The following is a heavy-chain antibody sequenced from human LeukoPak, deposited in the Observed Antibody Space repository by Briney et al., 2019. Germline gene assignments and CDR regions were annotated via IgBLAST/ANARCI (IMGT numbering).Heavy chain of an antibody. D-gene: IGHD2-2*01. J-gene: IGHJ4*02. V-gene: IGHV4-31*03. CDR1: GGSISSGGYY. CDR3: ASLYCSSTSCAKFDY. CDR2: IYYSGST. Sequence: PSQTLSLTCTVSGGSISSGGYYWSWIRQHPGKGLEWIGYIYYSGSTNYNPSLKSRVTISVDTSKNQFSLKLSSVTAADTAVYYCASLYCSSTSCAKFDYWGQGTLVTVSS.